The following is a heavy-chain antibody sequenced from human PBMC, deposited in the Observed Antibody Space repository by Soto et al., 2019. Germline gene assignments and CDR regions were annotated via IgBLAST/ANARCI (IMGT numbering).Heavy chain of an antibody. D-gene: IGHD1-26*01. CDR2: ISGSGGST. CDR3: ARRGSGSSSDY. V-gene: IGHV3-23*01. CDR1: GFTFSSYA. J-gene: IGHJ4*02. Sequence: GGSLRLSCAASGFTFSSYAMRWVRQAPVKGLEWVSAISGSGGSTYYADSVKGRFTISRDNSKNTLYLQMNSLRAEDTAVYYCARRGSGSSSDYWGQGPLVTVST.